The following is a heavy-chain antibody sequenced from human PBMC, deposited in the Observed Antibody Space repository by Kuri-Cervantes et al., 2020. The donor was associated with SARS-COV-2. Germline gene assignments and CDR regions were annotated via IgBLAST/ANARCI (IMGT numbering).Heavy chain of an antibody. V-gene: IGHV3-30*18. CDR2: ISYDGNNK. J-gene: IGHJ4*02. CDR3: VKGSSRGIFHSAVDN. D-gene: IGHD2-15*01. CDR1: GFKFSRTD. Sequence: GGSLRLSCAASGFKFSRTDMHWVRQAPGKGLEWVAFISYDGNNKKCIASGKGRFTISRDISKNTLYLQMSSLRAEDSAIYYCVKGSSRGIFHSAVDNWGQGALVTVSS.